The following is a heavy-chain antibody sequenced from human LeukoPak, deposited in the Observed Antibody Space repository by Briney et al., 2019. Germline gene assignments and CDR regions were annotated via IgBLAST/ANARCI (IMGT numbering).Heavy chain of an antibody. CDR3: ATRPSYYYDNSGFTPLDS. J-gene: IGHJ4*02. CDR2: ISSSSSRTI. CDR1: GFTFSSYS. D-gene: IGHD3-22*01. Sequence: GGSLRLSCAASGFTFSSYSMNWVRQAPGKGLEWVSSISSSSSRTIYYADSVKGRFTISRANAKNSLYLQMNSLRDEDTAVYYCATRPSYYYDNSGFTPLDSWGQGTLVTVSS. V-gene: IGHV3-21*01.